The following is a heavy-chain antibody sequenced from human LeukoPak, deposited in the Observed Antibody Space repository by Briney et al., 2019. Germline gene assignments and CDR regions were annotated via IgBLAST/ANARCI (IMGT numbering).Heavy chain of an antibody. CDR3: ARVVDVNSYGLSDY. D-gene: IGHD5-18*01. J-gene: IGHJ4*02. CDR2: INAGNGNT. Sequence: GASVKVSCKASGYTFTSYAMHWVRQAPGQRLEWMGWINAGNGNTKYSQKFQGRVTITRDTSASTAYMELGSLRSEDTAVYYCARVVDVNSYGLSDYWGQGTLVTVSS. CDR1: GYTFTSYA. V-gene: IGHV1-3*01.